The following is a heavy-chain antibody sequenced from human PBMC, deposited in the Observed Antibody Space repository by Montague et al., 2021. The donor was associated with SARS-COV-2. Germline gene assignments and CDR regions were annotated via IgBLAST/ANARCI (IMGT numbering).Heavy chain of an antibody. Sequence: SETLSLTCSFSGGSIRSYYWSWIRLPPGKALEWLGYIYYTGETTHNPSLKSRVIISVDTSRSQFSLRLTSVTAADTAVYFCARFWSGYVDKWSQGTLVTVSS. CDR1: GGSIRSYY. CDR3: ARFWSGYVDK. D-gene: IGHD3-3*01. V-gene: IGHV4-59*01. J-gene: IGHJ4*02. CDR2: IYYTGET.